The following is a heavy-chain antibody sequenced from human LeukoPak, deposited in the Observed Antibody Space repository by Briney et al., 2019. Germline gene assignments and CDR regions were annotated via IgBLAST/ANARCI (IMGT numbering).Heavy chain of an antibody. Sequence: KTSETLSLTCTVSGGSISSHYWSWIRQPPGKGLEWIGYISYSGTTNYTPSLMSRVTISVAPSKHQFSLKLSSVTAADTAIYYCARGLYIAAGQYGDWGQGTLVTVSS. CDR3: ARGLYIAAGQYGD. J-gene: IGHJ4*02. D-gene: IGHD6-13*01. CDR1: GGSISSHY. CDR2: ISYSGTT. V-gene: IGHV4-59*11.